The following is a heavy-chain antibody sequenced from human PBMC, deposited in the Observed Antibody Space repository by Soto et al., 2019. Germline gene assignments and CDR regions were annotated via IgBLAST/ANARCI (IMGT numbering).Heavy chain of an antibody. CDR3: ARGGRLHDYDFWSGYNMGSGFDY. V-gene: IGHV1-3*01. Sequence: QVQLVQSGAEVKKPGASVKVSCKASGYTFTSYAMHWVRQAPGQRLEWMGWINAGNGNTKYSQKFQGRVTNTRDTAASTAYMELSSLRSEDTAVYYCARGGRLHDYDFWSGYNMGSGFDYWGQGTLVTVSS. J-gene: IGHJ4*02. CDR2: INAGNGNT. CDR1: GYTFTSYA. D-gene: IGHD3-3*01.